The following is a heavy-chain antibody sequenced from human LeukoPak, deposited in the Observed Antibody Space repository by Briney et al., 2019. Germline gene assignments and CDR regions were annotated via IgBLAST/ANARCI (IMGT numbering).Heavy chain of an antibody. Sequence: ASVKVSCKASGYTLTSYDINWVRQATGQGLEWMGWMNPNSGNTGYAQKFQGRVTITRNTSISTAYMELSSLRSEDTAVYYCARVKITSGSYPGDYWGQGTLVTVSS. CDR2: MNPNSGNT. V-gene: IGHV1-8*01. CDR3: ARVKITSGSYPGDY. D-gene: IGHD1-26*01. J-gene: IGHJ4*02. CDR1: GYTLTSYD.